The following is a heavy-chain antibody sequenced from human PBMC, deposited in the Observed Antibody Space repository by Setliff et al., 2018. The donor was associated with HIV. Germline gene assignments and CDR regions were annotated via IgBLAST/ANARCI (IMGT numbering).Heavy chain of an antibody. CDR3: ARDRLGHIDRPYFDY. CDR1: GYTFTTFG. Sequence: SVKVSCKASGYTFTTFGLSWVRQAPGQGLEWMGGIVPVLGITNYSPKFQGRVTITTDESTTTAYMDLSSLRSEDTAVYYCARDRLGHIDRPYFDYWGQGTLVTVSS. CDR2: IVPVLGIT. V-gene: IGHV1-69*10. J-gene: IGHJ4*02. D-gene: IGHD2-21*01.